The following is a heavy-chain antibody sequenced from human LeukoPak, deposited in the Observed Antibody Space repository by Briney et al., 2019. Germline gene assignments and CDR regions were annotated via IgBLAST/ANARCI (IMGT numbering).Heavy chain of an antibody. CDR3: ARDHMIRGVVSRQGVDY. J-gene: IGHJ4*02. D-gene: IGHD3-10*01. V-gene: IGHV3-30*03. CDR1: GFTFSSYG. Sequence: GGSLRLSCAASGFTFSSYGMHWVRQAPGRGLEWVAVISYDGSNKYYADSVKGRFTISRDNAKNSLFLQLNSLRAEDTAIYYCARDHMIRGVVSRQGVDYWGQGTLVTVSS. CDR2: ISYDGSNK.